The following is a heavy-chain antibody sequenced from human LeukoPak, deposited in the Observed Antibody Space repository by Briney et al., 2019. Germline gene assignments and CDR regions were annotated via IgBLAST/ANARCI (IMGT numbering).Heavy chain of an antibody. V-gene: IGHV4-61*02. D-gene: IGHD6-6*01. CDR3: ARDTAARPFDY. CDR1: NGSISSGSYY. CDR2: IYTSGST. Sequence: SETLSLTCTASNGSISSGSYYWSWIRQPAGKGLEWIGRIYTSGSTNYNPSLKSRVTISVDTSKNQFSLKLSSVTAADTAVYYCARDTAARPFDYWGQGTLVTVSS. J-gene: IGHJ4*02.